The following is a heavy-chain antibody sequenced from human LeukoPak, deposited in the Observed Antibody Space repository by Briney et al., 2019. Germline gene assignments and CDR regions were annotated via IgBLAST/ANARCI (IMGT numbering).Heavy chain of an antibody. D-gene: IGHD5-18*01. V-gene: IGHV3-21*01. CDR3: APEDTAMVEHLDFDY. CDR1: GFTFSSYT. CDR2: ISSSSSYI. J-gene: IGHJ4*02. Sequence: GGSPRLSCAASGFTFSSYTMNWVRQAPGKGLEWVSSISSSSSYIYYADSVKGRFTISRDNAKNSLYLQMNSLRAEDTAVYYCAPEDTAMVEHLDFDYWGQGTLVTVSS.